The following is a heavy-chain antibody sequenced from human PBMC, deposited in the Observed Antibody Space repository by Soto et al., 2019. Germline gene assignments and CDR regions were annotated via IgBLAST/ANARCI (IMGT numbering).Heavy chain of an antibody. D-gene: IGHD2-21*02. CDR1: GFTFSSYA. J-gene: IGHJ4*02. Sequence: WGSLRLSCASSGFTFSSYAMHWVRQAPGKGLEWVAVISYDGSNKYYADSVKGRFTISRDNSKNTLYLQMNSLRAEDTAVYYCAREGSFLYCGGDCYSTALDYWGQGTLVTVSS. CDR2: ISYDGSNK. V-gene: IGHV3-30-3*01. CDR3: AREGSFLYCGGDCYSTALDY.